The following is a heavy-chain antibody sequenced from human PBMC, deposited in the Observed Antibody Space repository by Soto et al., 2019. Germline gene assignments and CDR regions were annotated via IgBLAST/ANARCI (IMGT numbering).Heavy chain of an antibody. CDR1: GFSVGGNY. CDR3: ASGPKSDC. V-gene: IGHV3-53*01. Sequence: EERLVQSGGGLVQPGGSWRLSCAPSGFSVGGNYMSWVPQAPGKGFELVSLIYSGGNPFYADSMKGRFTLSRDNSNNMLYLQMDSLRAADTAVYYWASGPKSDCWGQGTLVLVSS. CDR2: IYSGGNP. J-gene: IGHJ4*02.